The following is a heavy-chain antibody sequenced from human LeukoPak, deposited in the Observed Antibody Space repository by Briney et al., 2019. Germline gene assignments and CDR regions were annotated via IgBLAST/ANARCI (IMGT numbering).Heavy chain of an antibody. V-gene: IGHV4-59*01. CDR2: IYYTGSN. CDR1: GGSLSTYY. CDR3: ARASGGYFNNWFDP. D-gene: IGHD3-22*01. Sequence: KPSETLSLTCTVSGGSLSTYYWSWIRQPPGKGLEWMGYIYYTGSNNYNPSLKSRVTISVDTSKNHFSLSLSSVTAADTAVYYCARASGGYFNNWFDPWGQGTLVTVSS. J-gene: IGHJ5*02.